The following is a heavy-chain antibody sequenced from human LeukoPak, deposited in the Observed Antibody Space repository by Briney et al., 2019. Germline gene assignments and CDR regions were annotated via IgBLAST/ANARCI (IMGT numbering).Heavy chain of an antibody. V-gene: IGHV3-48*04. J-gene: IGHJ3*02. CDR1: GFSFRSYS. Sequence: GGSLRLSCAGSGFSFRSYSMNWVRQAPGKGLEWLSYITTGGTTIYYADSVEGRFTVSRDNAKNSLYLQMNSLRAEDTAVYYCAKGIDAFDIWGQGTMVTVSS. CDR3: AKGIDAFDI. CDR2: ITTGGTTI.